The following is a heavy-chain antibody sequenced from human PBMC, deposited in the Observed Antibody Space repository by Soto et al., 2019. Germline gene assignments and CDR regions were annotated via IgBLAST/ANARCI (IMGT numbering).Heavy chain of an antibody. Sequence: EVQLVESGGGLVKPGGSLRLSCAASGFTFSSYSMNWVRQAPGQGLEWVSTITTSRTSIYYADSVKGRFTISRDNAKNPLYRQMNSPRVEDTAVYYCTRVQWLASHIWGQGTMVTVSS. J-gene: IGHJ3*02. CDR1: GFTFSSYS. CDR2: ITTSRTSI. CDR3: TRVQWLASHI. V-gene: IGHV3-21*06. D-gene: IGHD6-19*01.